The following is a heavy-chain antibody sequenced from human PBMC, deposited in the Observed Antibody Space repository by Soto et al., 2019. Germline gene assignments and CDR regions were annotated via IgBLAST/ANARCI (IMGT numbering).Heavy chain of an antibody. CDR3: AKDSHIYFRGIFDY. D-gene: IGHD2-21*01. CDR1: GFTFSSYA. Sequence: GGSLRLSCAASGFTFSSYAMGWVRQAPGKGLEWVSAISGSGGSTYYADSVKGRFTISRDNSKNTLYLQMNSLRAEDTAVYYCAKDSHIYFRGIFDYWGQGTLVTVSS. V-gene: IGHV3-23*01. J-gene: IGHJ4*02. CDR2: ISGSGGST.